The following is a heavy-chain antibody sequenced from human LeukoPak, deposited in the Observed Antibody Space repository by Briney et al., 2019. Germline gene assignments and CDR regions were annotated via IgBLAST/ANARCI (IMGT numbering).Heavy chain of an antibody. CDR3: ATPYCSGISCLDAFNM. Sequence: SSETLSLTCSVSGVSISDGRYYWTWLRQHPGKGLEWIGYKYYSGSAKYNPSLKSRLTISVDPSKNQFSLQLRSVTAADTAMYYCATPYCSGISCLDAFNMWGQGTMVTVSS. CDR2: KYYSGSA. J-gene: IGHJ3*02. V-gene: IGHV4-31*03. CDR1: GVSISDGRYY. D-gene: IGHD2-15*01.